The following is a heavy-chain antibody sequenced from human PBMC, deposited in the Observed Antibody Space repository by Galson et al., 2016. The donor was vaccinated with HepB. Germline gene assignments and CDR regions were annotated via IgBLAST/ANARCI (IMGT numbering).Heavy chain of an antibody. D-gene: IGHD2-15*01. Sequence: SLRLSCAASGFSVSSFGMHWVRQAPGKGLEWVAVISYDGTKKYYSDSVKGRFTISRDNSKNTLYLQMDSLRPEDTAMYYCAKDRRYGVVARKPDNWFDPWGQGTLVTVSS. CDR2: ISYDGTKK. CDR1: GFSVSSFG. V-gene: IGHV3-30*18. J-gene: IGHJ5*02. CDR3: AKDRRYGVVARKPDNWFDP.